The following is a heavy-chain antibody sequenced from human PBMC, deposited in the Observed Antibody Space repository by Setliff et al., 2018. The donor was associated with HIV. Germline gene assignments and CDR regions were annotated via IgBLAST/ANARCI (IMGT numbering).Heavy chain of an antibody. V-gene: IGHV4-39*07. CDR3: AKSYGSGWSADTFDI. J-gene: IGHJ3*02. Sequence: SETLSLTCTVSGGSISSSSYYWGWIRQPPGKGLEWIGSIYYSGSTYYNPSLKSRVTISLHTSKNQFSLKLSSVTAADTAMYYCAKSYGSGWSADTFDIWGQGTVVTVSS. CDR2: IYYSGST. D-gene: IGHD6-19*01. CDR1: GGSISSSSYY.